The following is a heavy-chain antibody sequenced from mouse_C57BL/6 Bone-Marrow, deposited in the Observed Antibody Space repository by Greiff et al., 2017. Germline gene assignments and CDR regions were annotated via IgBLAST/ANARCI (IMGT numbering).Heavy chain of an antibody. CDR1: GFTFSSYA. J-gene: IGHJ1*03. CDR2: ISDGGSYT. D-gene: IGHD2-3*01. Sequence: DVQLVESGGGLVKPGGSLKLSCAASGFTFSSYAMSWVRQTPEKRLEWVATISDGGSYTYYPDNVKGRFTISRDNAKNNLYLQMSHLKSEDTAMYYCARVYLGSFDVWGTGTTVTVSS. V-gene: IGHV5-4*01. CDR3: ARVYLGSFDV.